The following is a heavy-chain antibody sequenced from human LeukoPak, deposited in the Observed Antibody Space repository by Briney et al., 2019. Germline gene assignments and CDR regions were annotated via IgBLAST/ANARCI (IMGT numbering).Heavy chain of an antibody. CDR1: GYSFTSYW. CDR2: IYPGDSDT. CDR3: ARLNGYSSGWYLGYAFDI. D-gene: IGHD6-19*01. Sequence: GESLKISCKGSGYSFTSYWIGWVRQMPGKGLEWMGIIYPGDSDTRYSPSFQGQVTISADKSISTAYLQWCSLKASDTAMYYCARLNGYSSGWYLGYAFDIWGQGTMVTVSS. J-gene: IGHJ3*02. V-gene: IGHV5-51*01.